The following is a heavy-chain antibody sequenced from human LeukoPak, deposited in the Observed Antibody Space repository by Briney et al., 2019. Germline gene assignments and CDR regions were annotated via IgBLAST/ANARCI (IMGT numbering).Heavy chain of an antibody. CDR1: GYTFTSYG. J-gene: IGHJ6*03. V-gene: IGHV1-18*01. CDR2: ISAHNGNT. CDR3: ARDQGYNSGWLPRNYYYYYMDV. Sequence: ASVKVSCKASGYTFTSYGISWVRQAPRQGLEWMGWISAHNGNTNNAQKLQGRVTMTTDTSTSTAYVELRSLRPDDRAVYYCARDQGYNSGWLPRNYYYYYMDVWGKGTTVTISS. D-gene: IGHD6-19*01.